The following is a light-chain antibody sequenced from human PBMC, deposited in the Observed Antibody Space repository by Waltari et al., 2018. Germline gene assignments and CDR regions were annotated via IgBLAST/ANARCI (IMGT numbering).Light chain of an antibody. CDR1: SSDVGSYNL. J-gene: IGLJ2*01. CDR2: EVS. Sequence: QSALTQPASVSGSPGQSITISCTGTSSDVGSYNLVSWYQQHPGKAPKLMIYEVSNRPAGVSNRFSGSKAGNTASLTSSGLQAEDEADYYCSSYTSSSTVVFGGGTKLTVL. CDR3: SSYTSSSTVV. V-gene: IGLV2-14*02.